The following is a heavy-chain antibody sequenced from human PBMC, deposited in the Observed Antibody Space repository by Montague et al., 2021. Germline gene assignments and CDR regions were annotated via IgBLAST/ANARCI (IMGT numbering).Heavy chain of an antibody. Sequence: SETLSLTCTVSGGSISSTSHYWDWIRQPPGKGLEWIGTFYSGGNTNYNPALKIRVSISADTSINQFSLKLHSVTAADSAVYFCARARITGTTTPLDYWGQGALVIVSS. J-gene: IGHJ4*02. CDR1: GGSISSTSHY. CDR3: ARARITGTTTPLDY. D-gene: IGHD1/OR15-1a*01. V-gene: IGHV4-39*01. CDR2: FYSGGNT.